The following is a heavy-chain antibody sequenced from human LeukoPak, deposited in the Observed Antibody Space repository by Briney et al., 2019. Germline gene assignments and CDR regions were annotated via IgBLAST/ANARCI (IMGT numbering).Heavy chain of an antibody. CDR1: GFTFSSYW. V-gene: IGHV3-7*01. CDR3: AVGGGYYPFDY. J-gene: IGHJ4*02. Sequence: PGGSLRLSCVASGFTFSSYWMSWVRQAPGKGLEWVANIKQDGSEKYYVDSVKGRFTISRDNAKNSLYLQMNSLRAEDTAVYYCAVGGGYYPFDYWGQGTLVTVSS. D-gene: IGHD3-16*01. CDR2: IKQDGSEK.